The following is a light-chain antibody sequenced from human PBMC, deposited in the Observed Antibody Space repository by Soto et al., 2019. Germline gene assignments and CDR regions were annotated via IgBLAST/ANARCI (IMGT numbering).Light chain of an antibody. CDR2: GAS. V-gene: IGKV3-20*01. CDR3: QQYGSPPIT. CDR1: QSVSNNF. Sequence: EIVLTQSPATLSLSPGERATLSCRASQSVSNNFLAWYQRRPGQAPRLVIYGASSRMTGIPDRFSGSGSGTDFTLTINRLEPEDFAIYYCQQYGSPPITFGQGTRLEIK. J-gene: IGKJ5*01.